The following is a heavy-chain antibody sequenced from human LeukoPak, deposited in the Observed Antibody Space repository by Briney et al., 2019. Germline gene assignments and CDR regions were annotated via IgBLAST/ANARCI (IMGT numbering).Heavy chain of an antibody. J-gene: IGHJ4*02. CDR2: ITSSSSYI. CDR3: ARLGVAAVGTSGYFDY. D-gene: IGHD6-13*01. Sequence: PGGSLRLSCAASGFTFSNFGMNWARQAPGKGLGWVSSITSSSSYISYADSLRGRFTISRDNAKNSLYLQMNSLRAEDTAVYYCARLGVAAVGTSGYFDYWGQGTLVTVSS. V-gene: IGHV3-21*01. CDR1: GFTFSNFG.